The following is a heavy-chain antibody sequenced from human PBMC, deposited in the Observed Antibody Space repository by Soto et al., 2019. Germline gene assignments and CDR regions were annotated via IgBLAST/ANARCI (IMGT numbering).Heavy chain of an antibody. V-gene: IGHV3-23*01. D-gene: IGHD3-3*01. Sequence: PGGSLRLSCAASGFTFSSYAMSWVRQAPGKGLEWVSAISGSGGSTYYADSVKGRFTISRDNSKNTLYLQMNSLRAEDTAVYYCAKDKMYYDFWSGYLPDAFDIWGQGTMVTVSS. J-gene: IGHJ3*02. CDR2: ISGSGGST. CDR1: GFTFSSYA. CDR3: AKDKMYYDFWSGYLPDAFDI.